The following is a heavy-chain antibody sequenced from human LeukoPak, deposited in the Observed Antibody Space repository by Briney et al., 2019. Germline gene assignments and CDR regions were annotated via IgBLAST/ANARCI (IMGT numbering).Heavy chain of an antibody. V-gene: IGHV3-30*18. CDR3: AELGITMIGGV. CDR2: ISYDGSNK. CDR1: GFTFSSYW. D-gene: IGHD3-10*02. Sequence: GGSLRLSCAASGFTFSSYWMHWVRQAPGKGLEWVAVISYDGSNKYYADSVKGRFTISRDNSKNTLYLQMNSLRAEDTAVYYCAELGITMIGGVWGKGTTVTISS. J-gene: IGHJ6*04.